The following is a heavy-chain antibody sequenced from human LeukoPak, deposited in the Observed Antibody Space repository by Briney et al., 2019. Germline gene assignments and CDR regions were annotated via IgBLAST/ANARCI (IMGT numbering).Heavy chain of an antibody. CDR1: GGTFSRYA. CDR3: AGASSKWELSF. V-gene: IGHV1-69*13. Sequence: SVKVSCKASGGTFSRYAISWVRQAPGQGLEWMGGYIPMFGTANYAQNFQNRVTITADESTSTFSMEESSLRPEDTAVYFCAGASSKWELSFWGQGTLVTVSS. D-gene: IGHD1-26*01. J-gene: IGHJ4*02. CDR2: YIPMFGTA.